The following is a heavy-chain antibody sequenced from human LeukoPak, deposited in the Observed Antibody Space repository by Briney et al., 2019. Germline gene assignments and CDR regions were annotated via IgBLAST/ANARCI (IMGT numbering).Heavy chain of an antibody. CDR2: IYYSGST. Sequence: PSQTLSLTCTVPGGSISRGDYYWSWLRQPPGTGLDWIGYIYYSGSTYYNPSLKSRVTISVDTSKNQYSLKLSSVTAADTAVYYCARGGEVVVALDYWGQGTLVTVSS. D-gene: IGHD3-22*01. CDR1: GGSISRGDYY. V-gene: IGHV4-30-4*01. J-gene: IGHJ4*02. CDR3: ARGGEVVVALDY.